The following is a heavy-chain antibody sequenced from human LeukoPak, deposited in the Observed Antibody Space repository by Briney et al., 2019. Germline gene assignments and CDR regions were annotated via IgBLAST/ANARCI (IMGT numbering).Heavy chain of an antibody. V-gene: IGHV4-59*01. J-gene: IGHJ4*02. CDR1: GGSISSYY. D-gene: IGHD2-2*01. CDR2: IYYSGST. Sequence: SETLSVTCTVSGGSISSYYWSWIRQPPGKGLEWIGYIYYSGSTNYNPSLKSRVTISVDTSKNQFSLKLSSVTAADTAVYYCASVMAAAMNYWGQGTLVTVSS. CDR3: ASVMAAAMNY.